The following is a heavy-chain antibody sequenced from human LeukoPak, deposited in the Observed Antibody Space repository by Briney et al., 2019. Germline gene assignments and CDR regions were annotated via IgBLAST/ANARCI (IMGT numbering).Heavy chain of an antibody. CDR2: INPSGGSP. V-gene: IGHV1-46*01. CDR3: VRDRWVTTSGPPFDY. Sequence: RASVKVSCKASGYTFTSYYIHWVRQAPGQGLEWMGIINPSGGSPSYAQKFQGRVTMTRDTSTSTVYMELSSLRSEDTAVYYCVRDRWVTTSGPPFDYWGQGTLVTVSS. J-gene: IGHJ4*02. CDR1: GYTFTSYY. D-gene: IGHD4-17*01.